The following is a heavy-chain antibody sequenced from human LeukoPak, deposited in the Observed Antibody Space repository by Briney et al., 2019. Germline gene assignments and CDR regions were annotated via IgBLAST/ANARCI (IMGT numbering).Heavy chain of an antibody. CDR3: AREGHIVVVVGSTPGLDY. V-gene: IGHV3-23*01. J-gene: IGHJ4*02. CDR1: GFTFSNYA. D-gene: IGHD2-15*01. CDR2: ISGSAGST. Sequence: PGGSLRLSCAASGFTFSNYAMSWVRQAPGKGLEWVSVISGSAGSTYYADSVKGRFTISRDNSKNTLYLQMNSLRAGDTAVYYCAREGHIVVVVGSTPGLDYWGQGTLVTVSS.